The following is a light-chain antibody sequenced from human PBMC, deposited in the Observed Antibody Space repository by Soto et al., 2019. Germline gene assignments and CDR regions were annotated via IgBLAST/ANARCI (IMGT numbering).Light chain of an antibody. CDR1: QSVSNNY. V-gene: IGKV3-11*01. J-gene: IGKJ5*01. Sequence: EIVMTQSPATLCVSPGGRATLSCRASQSVSNNYLAWYQQKPGQAPRLLIYDASNRATGIPARFSGSGSGTDFTLTISSLEPEDFAVYYCQQRSNWPITFGQGTRLEI. CDR2: DAS. CDR3: QQRSNWPIT.